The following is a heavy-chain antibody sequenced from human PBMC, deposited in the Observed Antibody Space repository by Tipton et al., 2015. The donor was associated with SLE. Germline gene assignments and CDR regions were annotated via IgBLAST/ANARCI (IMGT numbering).Heavy chain of an antibody. V-gene: IGHV1-18*01. CDR3: ARERELTSRFLDY. J-gene: IGHJ4*02. CDR2: ISAYNGNT. CDR1: GYTFTSYG. D-gene: IGHD1-26*01. Sequence: QSGAEVKKPGASVKVSRKASGYTFTSYGISWVRQAPGQGLEWMGWISAYNGNTNYAQKLQGRVTMTRDTSIRTAYMELSSLRSDDTAVYYCARERELTSRFLDYWGQGALVTVSS.